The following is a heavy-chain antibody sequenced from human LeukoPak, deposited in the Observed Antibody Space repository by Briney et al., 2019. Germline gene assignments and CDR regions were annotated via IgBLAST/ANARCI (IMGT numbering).Heavy chain of an antibody. CDR2: IIPIFGTA. J-gene: IGHJ5*02. D-gene: IGHD3-10*01. CDR1: GGTFSSYA. Sequence: SVTVSYKASGGTFSSYAISWVRQAPGQGLEWMGGIIPIFGTANYAQKFQGRVTITTDESTSTAYMELSSLRSEDTAVYYCARLYLYGSEDWFDPWGQGTLVTVSS. CDR3: ARLYLYGSEDWFDP. V-gene: IGHV1-69*05.